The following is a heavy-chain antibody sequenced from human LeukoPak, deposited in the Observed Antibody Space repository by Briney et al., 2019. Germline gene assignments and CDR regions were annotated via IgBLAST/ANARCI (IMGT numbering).Heavy chain of an antibody. Sequence: GGSLRLSCAAPGFTFSSYWMSWVRQAPGKGLEWVANIKQDGSEKYYVDSVKGRFTISRDNAKNSLYLQMNSLRAEDTAVYYCARDLGDYWGQGTLVTVSS. CDR1: GFTFSSYW. V-gene: IGHV3-7*04. J-gene: IGHJ4*02. CDR2: IKQDGSEK. CDR3: ARDLGDY.